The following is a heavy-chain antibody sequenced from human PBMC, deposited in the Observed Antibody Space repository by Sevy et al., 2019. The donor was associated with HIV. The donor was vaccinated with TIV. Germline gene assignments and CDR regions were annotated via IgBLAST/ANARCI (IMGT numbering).Heavy chain of an antibody. J-gene: IGHJ5*02. CDR1: GYTFTDYG. CDR3: ARRIYYDSSAYYWWFDP. Sequence: ASVKVSCKASGYTFTDYGMSWVRQAPGQGLEWMGWISTHNGDTNYAQKLQGRVTMTTDTSTSTAYMELRSLRSDDTAVYYCARRIYYDSSAYYWWFDPWGQGALVTISS. D-gene: IGHD3-22*01. V-gene: IGHV1-18*01. CDR2: ISTHNGDT.